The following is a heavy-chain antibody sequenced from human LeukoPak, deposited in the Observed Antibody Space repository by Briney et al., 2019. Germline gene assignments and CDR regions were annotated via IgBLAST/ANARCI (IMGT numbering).Heavy chain of an antibody. Sequence: GGSLRLSCAATGFTFDDYAMHWVRQAPGKGLEWVSGISWNSGSIWYANSVKGRFTISRDNAKNSLYLQMNSLRAEDTALYYCAKDIDSSWYSAFDIWGQGTMVTVSS. CDR2: ISWNSGSI. CDR3: AKDIDSSWYSAFDI. J-gene: IGHJ3*02. V-gene: IGHV3-9*01. D-gene: IGHD6-13*01. CDR1: GFTFDDYA.